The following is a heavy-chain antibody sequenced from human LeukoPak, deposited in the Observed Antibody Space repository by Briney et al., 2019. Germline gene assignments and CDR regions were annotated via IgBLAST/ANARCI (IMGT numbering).Heavy chain of an antibody. CDR3: ARAVYCSSTSCYWANHAHPYYYYYMDV. D-gene: IGHD2-2*01. CDR1: GGSISSSSYY. V-gene: IGHV4-39*07. J-gene: IGHJ6*03. CDR2: IYYSGST. Sequence: KPSETLSLTCTVSGGSISSSSYYWGWIRQPPGKGLEWIGSIYYSGSTYYNPSLKSRVTISVDTSKNQFSLKLSSVTAADTAVYYCARAVYCSSTSCYWANHAHPYYYYYMDVWGKGTTVTISS.